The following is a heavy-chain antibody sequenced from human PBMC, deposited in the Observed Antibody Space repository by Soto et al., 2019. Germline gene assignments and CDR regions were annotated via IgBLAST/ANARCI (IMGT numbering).Heavy chain of an antibody. CDR3: ARGRTWGARDFDY. V-gene: IGHV1-18*01. J-gene: IGHJ4*02. Sequence: ASVKVSCKASGYTFNTYGISWVRQAPGQGLEWMGWISAYNGQTDYAQKFQGRVTMTTDTPTNTISMELRGLRSDDTAVYYCARGRTWGARDFDYWGQGTLVTVSS. CDR2: ISAYNGQT. D-gene: IGHD3-16*01. CDR1: GYTFNTYG.